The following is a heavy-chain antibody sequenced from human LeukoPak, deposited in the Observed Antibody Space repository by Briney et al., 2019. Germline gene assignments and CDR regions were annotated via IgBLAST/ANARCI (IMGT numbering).Heavy chain of an antibody. CDR1: GFTFSSYW. CDR2: LNSDGSNT. CDR3: ARGITILGVLRSPWFDP. J-gene: IGHJ5*02. V-gene: IGHV3-74*01. D-gene: IGHD3-3*01. Sequence: GGSLRLSCAVSGFTFSSYWMHWVRQAPGKGLVWVSRLNSDGSNTSYADSVKGRFTISRDNAKNTLYLQMNSLRAEDSAVYYCARGITILGVLRSPWFDPWGQGTLVTVSS.